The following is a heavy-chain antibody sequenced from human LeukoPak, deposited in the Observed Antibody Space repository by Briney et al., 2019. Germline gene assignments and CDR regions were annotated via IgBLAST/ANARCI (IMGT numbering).Heavy chain of an antibody. CDR1: GGSISSYY. J-gene: IGHJ6*02. CDR3: ARQAGGHFYQYYGMDV. V-gene: IGHV4-59*08. CDR2: IYYSGST. Sequence: SETLSLTCIVSGGSISSYYWNWIRQPPGKGLEWIGYIYYSGSTDYNPSLKSRVTISVDTSKNQFSLKLSSVTAADTAVYYCARQAGGHFYQYYGMDVWGQGTTVTVSS. D-gene: IGHD1-26*01.